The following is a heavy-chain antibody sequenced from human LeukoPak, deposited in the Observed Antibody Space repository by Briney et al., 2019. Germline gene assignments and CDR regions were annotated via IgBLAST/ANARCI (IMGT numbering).Heavy chain of an antibody. CDR2: ISGSGGST. CDR3: AKYAANYYGSGSCYRSLDY. J-gene: IGHJ4*02. Sequence: GGSLRLSCAASGFTFSSYAMSWVRQAPGKGLEWVSAISGSGGSTYYADSAKGRFTISRDNSKNTLYLQMNSLRAEDTAVYYCAKYAANYYGSGSCYRSLDYWGQGTLVTVSS. D-gene: IGHD3-10*01. V-gene: IGHV3-23*01. CDR1: GFTFSSYA.